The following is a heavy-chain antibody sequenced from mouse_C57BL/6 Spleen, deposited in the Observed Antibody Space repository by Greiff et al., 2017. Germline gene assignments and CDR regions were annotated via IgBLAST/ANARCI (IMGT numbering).Heavy chain of an antibody. CDR3: ARYYGSRYYFDY. V-gene: IGHV1-53*01. D-gene: IGHD1-1*01. CDR2: INPSNGGT. Sequence: QVQLQQPGTELVKPGASVKLSCKASGYTFTSYWMHWVKQRPGQGLEWLGNINPSNGGTNYNEKFKGKATLTVDNSSSTAYMQLSSLTSEDSAVYYCARYYGSRYYFDYWGQGTTLTVSS. J-gene: IGHJ2*01. CDR1: GYTFTSYW.